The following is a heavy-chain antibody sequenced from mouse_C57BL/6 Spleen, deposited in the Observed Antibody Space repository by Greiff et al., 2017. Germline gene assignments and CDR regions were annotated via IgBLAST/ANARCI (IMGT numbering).Heavy chain of an antibody. CDR3: TRPSYSNFYAMDY. CDR1: GFTFSDAW. CDR2: IRNKANNHAT. D-gene: IGHD2-5*01. Sequence: EVHLVESGGGLVQPGGSMKLSCAASGFTFSDAWMDWVRQSPEKGLEWVAEIRNKANNHATYYAESVKGRFTISRDDSKSSVYLQMNSLRAEDTGIYYCTRPSYSNFYAMDYWGQGTSVTVSS. V-gene: IGHV6-6*01. J-gene: IGHJ4*01.